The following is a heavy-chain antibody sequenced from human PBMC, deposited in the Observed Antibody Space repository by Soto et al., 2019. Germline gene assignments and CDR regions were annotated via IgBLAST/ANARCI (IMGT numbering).Heavy chain of an antibody. CDR3: ASLGGDYNRYYYGMDV. Sequence: GASLKISCKGSGYSFTSYWIGWVRQMPGKGLEWMGIIYPGDSDTRYSPSFQGQVTISADKSISTAYLQWSSLKASDTAMYHCASLGGDYNRYYYGMDVWGQGTTVTVSS. CDR2: IYPGDSDT. D-gene: IGHD4-17*01. J-gene: IGHJ6*02. V-gene: IGHV5-51*01. CDR1: GYSFTSYW.